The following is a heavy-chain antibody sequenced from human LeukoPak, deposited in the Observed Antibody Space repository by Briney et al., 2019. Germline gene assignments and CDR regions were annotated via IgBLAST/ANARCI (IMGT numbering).Heavy chain of an antibody. Sequence: SETLSLTCTVSGGSISSGGDSWNWIRQHPGKGLEWIGYIYFSGATYYNPSLKSRLTLPVDTSKSQFSLKLSSVTAADTAVYYCARAMIGGDAFDIWGQGTMVTVSS. CDR1: GGSISSGGDS. CDR3: ARAMIGGDAFDI. J-gene: IGHJ3*02. CDR2: IYFSGAT. D-gene: IGHD3-10*02. V-gene: IGHV4-31*03.